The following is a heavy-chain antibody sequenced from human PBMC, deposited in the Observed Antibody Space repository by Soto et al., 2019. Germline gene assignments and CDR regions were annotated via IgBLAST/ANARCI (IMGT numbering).Heavy chain of an antibody. V-gene: IGHV1-69*01. J-gene: IGHJ4*02. CDR2: IIPIFGTP. D-gene: IGHD3-10*01. CDR1: GGIFSTYA. Sequence: QVQLVQSGAEVKKPGSSVKVSCKASGGIFSTYAISWLRQAPGQGLEWMGGIIPIFGTPNYAQRFQGRVTITADESTSTAYMELSRLRSDDTAVYYCARDRDDYGSGNYYNRIDVWGQGTLVTVSS. CDR3: ARDRDDYGSGNYYNRIDV.